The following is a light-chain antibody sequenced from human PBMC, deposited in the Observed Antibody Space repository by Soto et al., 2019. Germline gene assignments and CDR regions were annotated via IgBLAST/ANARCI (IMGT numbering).Light chain of an antibody. CDR3: QQYHIYSGT. V-gene: IGKV1-5*03. J-gene: IGKJ1*01. CDR2: KTS. Sequence: DILMTQSPSFLSASVGDIVTITCRASQSISTWVAWYQQKPGKAPKLLIYKTSSLESGVPSRFRGSGSGTEFTLTISSLQPDDFATYYCQQYHIYSGTFGQGTKGDIK. CDR1: QSISTW.